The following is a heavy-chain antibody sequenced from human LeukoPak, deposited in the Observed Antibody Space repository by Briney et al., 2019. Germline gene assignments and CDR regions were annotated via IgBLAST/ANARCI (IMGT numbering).Heavy chain of an antibody. CDR2: INDDGSAT. Sequence: GGSLRLSCAASGFTFSNYWMHWVRQVPGKGLVWVSRINDDGSATFYADSVKGRFTISRDNSKNTLYLQMNSLRAEDTAVYYCARDPSSGWYHYFDYWGQGTLVTVSS. CDR1: GFTFSNYW. D-gene: IGHD6-19*01. J-gene: IGHJ4*02. V-gene: IGHV3-74*01. CDR3: ARDPSSGWYHYFDY.